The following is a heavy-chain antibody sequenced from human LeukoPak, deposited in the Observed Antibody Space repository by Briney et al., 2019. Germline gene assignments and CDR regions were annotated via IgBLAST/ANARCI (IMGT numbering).Heavy chain of an antibody. Sequence: GGSLRLSCAASGFTFSSYAMSWVRQAPGKGLEWVANIKQDGSEKHYVDSVKGRFTISRDDAKNSLYLQMNSLRADDTAVYYCARAYRYSYDYWGQGTLVTVSS. V-gene: IGHV3-7*05. CDR1: GFTFSSYA. CDR3: ARAYRYSYDY. J-gene: IGHJ4*02. D-gene: IGHD1-26*01. CDR2: IKQDGSEK.